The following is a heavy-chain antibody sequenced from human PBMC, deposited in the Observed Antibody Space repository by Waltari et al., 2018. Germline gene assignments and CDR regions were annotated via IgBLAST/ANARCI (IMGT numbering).Heavy chain of an antibody. J-gene: IGHJ6*02. CDR1: GHTFTGYY. CDR3: ARGKAAAAGRYYYYGMDV. V-gene: IGHV1-2*06. D-gene: IGHD6-13*01. CDR2: INPNSGGT. Sequence: QVQLVQSGAEVKKPGASVKVSCQDYGHTFTGYYMHWVRQARGQGLEWMGRINPNSGGTNYAQKFQGRVTMTSDTSISTAYMELSRLRSDDTAVYYCARGKAAAAGRYYYYGMDVWGQGTTVTVSS.